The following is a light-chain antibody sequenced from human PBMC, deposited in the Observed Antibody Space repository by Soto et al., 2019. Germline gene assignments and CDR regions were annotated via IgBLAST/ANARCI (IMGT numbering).Light chain of an antibody. CDR1: RGIGSA. Sequence: ATQLTQSPSSLSASVGDRVTITCRASRGIGSALAWYQQRPGKAPKLLIYDASDLESGVPSRFSGSSSGTDFTLTISSLQPEDFGTYYCQQYNSYPVTFGPGTKVDIK. CDR2: DAS. CDR3: QQYNSYPVT. V-gene: IGKV1-13*02. J-gene: IGKJ3*01.